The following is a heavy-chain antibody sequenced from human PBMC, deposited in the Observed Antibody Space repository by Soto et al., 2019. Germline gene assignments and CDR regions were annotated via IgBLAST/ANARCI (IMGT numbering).Heavy chain of an antibody. CDR3: ARRYGASFDY. CDR2: VYNSGST. Sequence: SETLSLTCTVSGGSITSYNLNWLRQPPGKALEWIGYVYNSGSTNYNPSLKSRVTISVDTSKNQFSLKLSSVTAADTAVYYCARRYGASFDYWGQGTLVTVSS. J-gene: IGHJ4*02. CDR1: GGSITSYN. D-gene: IGHD4-17*01. V-gene: IGHV4-59*01.